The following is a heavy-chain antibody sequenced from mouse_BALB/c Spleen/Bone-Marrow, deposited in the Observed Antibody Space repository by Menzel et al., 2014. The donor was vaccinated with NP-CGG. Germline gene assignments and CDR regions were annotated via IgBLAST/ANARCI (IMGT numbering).Heavy chain of an antibody. V-gene: IGHV1S29*02. CDR1: GYTFTDYN. CDR3: ARDGNYVAMDY. D-gene: IGHD2-1*01. Sequence: VQLQQSGPELVKPGASVKISCKASGYTFTDYNMHWVKQTHGKSLEWIGYIYPYNGGTGYNQKFKSKATLTVDNSSSTAYMELRSLTSEDSAVYHCARDGNYVAMDYWGQGTSVTVSS. J-gene: IGHJ4*01. CDR2: IYPYNGGT.